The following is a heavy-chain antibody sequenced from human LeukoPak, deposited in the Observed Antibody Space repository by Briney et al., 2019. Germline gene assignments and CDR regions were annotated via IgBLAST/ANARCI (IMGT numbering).Heavy chain of an antibody. Sequence: VRQAPGXGLEWMGWINPNSGGTNYAQKFQGRVTMTRDTSISTAYMELSRLRSDDTAVYYCARSLYSGYDLGYWGQGTLVTVSS. CDR2: INPNSGGT. D-gene: IGHD5-12*01. CDR3: ARSLYSGYDLGY. V-gene: IGHV1-2*02. J-gene: IGHJ4*02.